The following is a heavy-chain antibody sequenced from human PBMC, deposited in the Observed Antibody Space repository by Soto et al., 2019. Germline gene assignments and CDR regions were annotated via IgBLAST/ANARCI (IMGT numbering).Heavy chain of an antibody. D-gene: IGHD2-2*01. CDR2: IIPIFGTA. V-gene: IGHV1-69*01. CDR1: GGTFSSYA. CDR3: ARDIRDIVVVPAAIPPQDYYYGMDV. J-gene: IGHJ6*02. Sequence: QVQLVQSGAEVKKPGSSVKVSCKASGGTFSSYAISWVRQAPGQGLEWMGGIIPIFGTANYAQKFQGRVTITADESTRTAYMELSSLRFEDTAVYYCARDIRDIVVVPAAIPPQDYYYGMDVWGQETTVTVSS.